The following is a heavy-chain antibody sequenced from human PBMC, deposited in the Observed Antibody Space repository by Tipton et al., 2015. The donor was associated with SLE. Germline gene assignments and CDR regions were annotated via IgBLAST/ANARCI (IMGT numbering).Heavy chain of an antibody. CDR1: GYTFTGYY. J-gene: IGHJ4*02. Sequence: QLVQSGAEVKKPGASVKVSCTASGYTFTGYYMHWVRQAPGQGLEWMGWINPISGGTTFAPQFQGRVTMTTDTFTNTAYMDLSSLKNDDTAVYYCARNRLAVAGHFDYWGLGTLVTVSS. V-gene: IGHV1-2*02. D-gene: IGHD6-19*01. CDR3: ARNRLAVAGHFDY. CDR2: INPISGGT.